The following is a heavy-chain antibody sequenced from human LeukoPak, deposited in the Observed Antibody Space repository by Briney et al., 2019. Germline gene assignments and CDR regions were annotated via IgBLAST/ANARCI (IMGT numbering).Heavy chain of an antibody. D-gene: IGHD5-18*01. CDR1: GGSFSGYC. CDR2: INHSGST. V-gene: IGHV4-34*01. Sequence: KPSETLSLTCAVYGGSFSGYCWSWIRQPPGKGLEWLVVINHSGSTNYNPSLKGRVTISVDTSKNQFSLKLSSVTAADTAVYYCARRTATRGYRRFDYWGQGTLVTVSS. CDR3: ARRTATRGYRRFDY. J-gene: IGHJ4*02.